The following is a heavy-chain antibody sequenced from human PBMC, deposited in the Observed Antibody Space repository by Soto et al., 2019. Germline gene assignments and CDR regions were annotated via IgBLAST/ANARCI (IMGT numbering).Heavy chain of an antibody. CDR1: GFIFSGYA. J-gene: IGHJ4*02. D-gene: IGHD5-12*01. V-gene: IGHV3-30-3*01. CDR3: AKVTSAYEIDY. CDR2: ISYDGNTK. Sequence: QVQLVESGGGVVQPGRSLRLSCAASGFIFSGYAMHWVRQAPGKGLEWVAVISYDGNTKYYADSVKGRFTVSRDNSKNMLYVQMNNLSAEDTAMYYCAKVTSAYEIDYWGQGTLVTVSS.